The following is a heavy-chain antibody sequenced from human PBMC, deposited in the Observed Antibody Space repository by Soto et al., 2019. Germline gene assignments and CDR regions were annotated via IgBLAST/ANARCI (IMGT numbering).Heavy chain of an antibody. CDR2: IKEDGSEK. CDR3: ATVSGVVWFDP. Sequence: EVQLVESGGGLVQPGGSLRLSCAASGFIFSRYWMTWVRQAPGKGLEWVANIKEDGSEKYYVDSVKGRFTISRDNAKNSLYLQMSSLRAEDTAVYYCATVSGVVWFDPWGQGTLVTVSS. CDR1: GFIFSRYW. V-gene: IGHV3-7*03. D-gene: IGHD2-8*01. J-gene: IGHJ5*02.